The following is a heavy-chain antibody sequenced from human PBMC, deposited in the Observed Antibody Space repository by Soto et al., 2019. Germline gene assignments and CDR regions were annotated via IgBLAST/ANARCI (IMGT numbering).Heavy chain of an antibody. CDR1: GFTFSSYG. D-gene: IGHD3-22*01. Sequence: GGSLRLSCAASGFTFSSYGMHWVRQAPGKGLEWVAVISYDGSNKYYADSVKGRFTISRDNSKNTLYLQMNSLRAEDTAVYYCAKDYYDSSEGGPPQAWGQGTLVTVS. CDR3: AKDYYDSSEGGPPQA. J-gene: IGHJ5*02. V-gene: IGHV3-30*18. CDR2: ISYDGSNK.